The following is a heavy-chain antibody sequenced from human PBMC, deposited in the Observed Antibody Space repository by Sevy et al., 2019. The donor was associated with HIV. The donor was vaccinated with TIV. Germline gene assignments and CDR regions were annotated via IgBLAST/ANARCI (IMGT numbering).Heavy chain of an antibody. V-gene: IGHV3-23*01. J-gene: IGHJ6*02. Sequence: GWSLRLSCVASGFTFSRYAMSWVRQAPGKGLKWVSALGGSVDMTYYADFVKGRFTISRDNSKNTLYLQMNSLRAEDTAVYYCARVVEALPGYYYGMDVWGQGTTVTVSS. CDR1: GFTFSRYA. CDR2: LGGSVDMT. D-gene: IGHD1-26*01. CDR3: ARVVEALPGYYYGMDV.